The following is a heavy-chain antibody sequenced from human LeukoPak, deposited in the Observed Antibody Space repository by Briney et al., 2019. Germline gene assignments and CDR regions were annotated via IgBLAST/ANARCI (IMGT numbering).Heavy chain of an antibody. CDR3: ARLKGGVTIYDI. V-gene: IGHV3-7*04. Sequence: PGGSLRLSCGASGXTFSSHWMSWVRQAPGKGLEWVASIKPDGSDARYVDPVRGRFTISRDNAKSSVDLEMNSLRVEDTAVFYCARLKGGVTIYDIWGQGTMVTVSS. D-gene: IGHD5-24*01. J-gene: IGHJ3*02. CDR2: IKPDGSDA. CDR1: GXTFSSHW.